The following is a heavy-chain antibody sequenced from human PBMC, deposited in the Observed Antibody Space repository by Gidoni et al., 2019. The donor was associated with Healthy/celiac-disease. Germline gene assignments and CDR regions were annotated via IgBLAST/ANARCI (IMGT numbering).Heavy chain of an antibody. CDR1: GYTFPSYY. CDR2: INPSSGST. CDR3: ARGPEKVANYFDY. J-gene: IGHJ4*02. V-gene: IGHV1-46*01. Sequence: QVQLVQSGAEVKKPGASVKVSCTASGYTFPSYYMHWVRQPPGQGLEWMGIINPSSGSTSYAQKFQGRVTMARDTSTSTVYMELSSLRSEDAAVYYCARGPEKVANYFDYWGQGTLVTVSS.